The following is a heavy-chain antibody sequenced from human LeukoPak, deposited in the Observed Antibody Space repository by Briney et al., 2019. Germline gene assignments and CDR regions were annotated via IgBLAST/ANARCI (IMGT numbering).Heavy chain of an antibody. J-gene: IGHJ6*03. CDR2: INTNTGNP. D-gene: IGHD6-13*01. Sequence: ASVKVSCKASGYTFTSYAMNWVRQAPGQGLEWMGWINTNTGNPTYAQGFTGRFVFSLDTSVSTAYLQISSLKAEDTAVYYCARGSSWYSSVVGSHIDTSRYYYYYMDVWGKGTTVTISS. CDR3: ARGSSWYSSVVGSHIDTSRYYYYYMDV. V-gene: IGHV7-4-1*02. CDR1: GYTFTSYA.